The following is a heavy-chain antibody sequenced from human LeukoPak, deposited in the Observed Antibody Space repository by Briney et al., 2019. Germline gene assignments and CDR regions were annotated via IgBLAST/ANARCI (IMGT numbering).Heavy chain of an antibody. V-gene: IGHV4-59*08. CDR1: GGSISSYY. CDR2: IYYSGST. D-gene: IGHD3-10*01. CDR3: ARPTFGRGDALDI. Sequence: PSETLSLTCTVSGGSISSYYWSWIRQPPGKGLEWIGYIYYSGSTNYNPSLKSRVTISVDTSKNQFSLKLSSVTAADTAVYYCARPTFGRGDALDIWGQGTMVTVSS. J-gene: IGHJ3*02.